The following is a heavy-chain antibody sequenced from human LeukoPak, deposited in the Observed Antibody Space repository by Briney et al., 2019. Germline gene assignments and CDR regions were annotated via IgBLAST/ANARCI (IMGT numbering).Heavy chain of an antibody. CDR2: ISGSGGST. Sequence: PGGSLRLSCAASGFTFSSYAMNWVRQAPGKGLEWVSAISGSGGSTYYADSVKGRFTISRDNSKNTLYLQMNSLRAEDTAVYYCAKDFTVIYYYYGMDVWGQGTTVTVSS. CDR1: GFTFSSYA. V-gene: IGHV3-23*01. D-gene: IGHD4-17*01. CDR3: AKDFTVIYYYYGMDV. J-gene: IGHJ6*02.